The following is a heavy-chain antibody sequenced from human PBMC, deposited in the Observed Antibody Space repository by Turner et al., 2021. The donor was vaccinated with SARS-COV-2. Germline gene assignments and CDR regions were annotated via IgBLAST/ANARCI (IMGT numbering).Heavy chain of an antibody. V-gene: IGHV4-59*01. CDR1: GGSISSYY. Sequence: QVQLQESGPGLVKPSETLSLTCTVSGGSISSYYWSWIRQPPGKGLEGIGYIYYRWSTNYNPSLKSRVTISVDTSKNQFSLKLSSVTAADTAVYYCASDYYDSSGYDYAFDYWGQGTLVTVSS. D-gene: IGHD3-22*01. CDR2: IYYRWST. CDR3: ASDYYDSSGYDYAFDY. J-gene: IGHJ4*02.